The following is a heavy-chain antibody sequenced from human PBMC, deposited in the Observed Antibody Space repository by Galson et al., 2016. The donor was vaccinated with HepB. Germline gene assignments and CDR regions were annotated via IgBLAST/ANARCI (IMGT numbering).Heavy chain of an antibody. CDR1: GFTFSISA. J-gene: IGHJ5*02. Sequence: SLRLSCAASGFTFSISAMNWVRQAPGKGLEWVSGLHTSGATYYADSVRGRFTISRDNSKNTLYLQMISLRAEDTAVYFCATLLPRHYDNSGRGDLDLWGQGTLVTVSS. V-gene: IGHV3-23*01. CDR3: ATLLPRHYDNSGRGDLDL. D-gene: IGHD3-22*01. CDR2: LHTSGAT.